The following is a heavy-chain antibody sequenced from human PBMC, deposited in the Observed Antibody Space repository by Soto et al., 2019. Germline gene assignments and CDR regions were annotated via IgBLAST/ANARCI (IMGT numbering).Heavy chain of an antibody. J-gene: IGHJ4*02. CDR3: AKDRIDYYF. D-gene: IGHD4-17*01. V-gene: IGHV3-23*01. Sequence: EVQVLESGGGLVQTGGSLRLSCAASGFTFNSYAMSWVRQAPGKGLEWVSSISGSGGSTYYADSVKGRFTISRDNSKKMVYLQMNSLRAEDTAVYYCAKDRIDYYFWGQGTLVTVSS. CDR2: ISGSGGST. CDR1: GFTFNSYA.